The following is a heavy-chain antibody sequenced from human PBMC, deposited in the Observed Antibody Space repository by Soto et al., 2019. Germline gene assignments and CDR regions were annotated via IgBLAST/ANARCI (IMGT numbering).Heavy chain of an antibody. CDR1: GFTFSSYA. V-gene: IGHV3-23*01. D-gene: IGHD3-3*01. J-gene: IGHJ4*02. Sequence: EVQLLESGGGLVQPGGSLRLSCAASGFTFSSYAMSWVRQAPGKGLEWVSAISGSGGSTYYADSVKGRFTISRDNSKNTLYLQMNRLRAEDTAVYYCAKDFVPYYDFWSGSPFDYWGQGTLVTVSS. CDR2: ISGSGGST. CDR3: AKDFVPYYDFWSGSPFDY.